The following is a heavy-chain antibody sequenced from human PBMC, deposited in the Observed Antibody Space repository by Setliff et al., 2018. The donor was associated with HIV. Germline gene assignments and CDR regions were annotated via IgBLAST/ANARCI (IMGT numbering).Heavy chain of an antibody. Sequence: SETLSLTCTVSGGSISSDNYYWTWIRQSAGKGLEWIGHIYTNGYTNYNPSLKSRVTISFDTSQNQFSLKLSSVAAADTAVFYCARAPPGIQNDAFDIWGQGAMVTVSS. J-gene: IGHJ3*02. CDR3: ARAPPGIQNDAFDI. CDR1: GGSISSDNYY. V-gene: IGHV4-61*09. CDR2: IYTNGYT.